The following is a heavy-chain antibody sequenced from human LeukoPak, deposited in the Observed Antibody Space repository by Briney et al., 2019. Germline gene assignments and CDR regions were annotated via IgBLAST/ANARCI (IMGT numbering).Heavy chain of an antibody. Sequence: GGSLRLSCAASGFTFSSYSMNWVRQAPGKGLEWVSSISSSSSYIYYADSVKGRFTISRDNAKNSLYPQMNSLRVEDAAVYYCARAGYYDFWSASFDYWGQGTLVTVSS. J-gene: IGHJ4*02. V-gene: IGHV3-21*01. CDR2: ISSSSSYI. CDR1: GFTFSSYS. D-gene: IGHD3-3*01. CDR3: ARAGYYDFWSASFDY.